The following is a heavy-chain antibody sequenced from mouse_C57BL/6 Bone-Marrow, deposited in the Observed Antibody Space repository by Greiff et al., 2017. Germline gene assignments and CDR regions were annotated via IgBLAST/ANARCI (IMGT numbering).Heavy chain of an antibody. V-gene: IGHV1-55*01. CDR1: GYTFTSYW. CDR2: IYPGSGST. J-gene: IGHJ1*03. CDR3: ARGGYYGSRVDFDV. D-gene: IGHD1-1*01. Sequence: VQLQQSGAELVKPGASVKMSCKASGYTFTSYWITWVKQRPGQGLEWIGDIYPGSGSTNYNEKFKSKATLTVDTSSSTAYMQLSSLTSEDSAVYYCARGGYYGSRVDFDVWGTGTTVTVSS.